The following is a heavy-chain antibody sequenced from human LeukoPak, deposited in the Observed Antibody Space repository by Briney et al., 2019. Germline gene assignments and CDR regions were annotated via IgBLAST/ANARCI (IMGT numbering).Heavy chain of an antibody. V-gene: IGHV6-1*01. D-gene: IGHD6-13*01. Sequence: SQTLSLTCAISGDSVSSNSAAWNWIRQSPSRGLEWLGRTYYRSKWYNDYAVSVKSRITINPDTSKNQFSLQLNSVTPEDTAVYYCARVEMVGYSSSRGHAFDIWGQGTMVTVSS. J-gene: IGHJ3*02. CDR2: TYYRSKWYN. CDR3: ARVEMVGYSSSRGHAFDI. CDR1: GDSVSSNSAA.